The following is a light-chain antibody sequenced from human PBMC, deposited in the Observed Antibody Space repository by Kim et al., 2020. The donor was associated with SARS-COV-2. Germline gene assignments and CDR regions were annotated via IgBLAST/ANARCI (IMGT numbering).Light chain of an antibody. J-gene: IGKJ1*01. CDR3: QQYGSSPWT. CDR2: GAS. Sequence: PGERATLSCRASQSVSSSYLAWYQQKPGQAPRLLIYGASSRATGIPDRFSGSGSGTDFTLTISRLEPEDFAVYYCQQYGSSPWTFGQGTKVDIK. CDR1: QSVSSSY. V-gene: IGKV3-20*01.